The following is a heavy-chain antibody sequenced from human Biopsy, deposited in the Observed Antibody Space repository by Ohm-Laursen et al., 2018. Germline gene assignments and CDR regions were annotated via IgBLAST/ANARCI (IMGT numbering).Heavy chain of an antibody. D-gene: IGHD4-23*01. CDR3: ARGSNEYGGLYFPH. J-gene: IGHJ1*01. Sequence: SDILSLTCAVSGGSFTGHYWSWIRQPPGKGLEWIGHISYTGYTSYKSSLKSRVTISLDTSRKHFSLRLTSLAAADTAVYYCARGSNEYGGLYFPHWGQGTLVTVSS. CDR2: ISYTGYT. V-gene: IGHV4-59*11. CDR1: GGSFTGHY.